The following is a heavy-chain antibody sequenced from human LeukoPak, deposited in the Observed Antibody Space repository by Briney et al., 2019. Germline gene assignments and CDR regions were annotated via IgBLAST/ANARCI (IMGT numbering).Heavy chain of an antibody. CDR1: GFTFSNVW. Sequence: GGSLRLSCAASGFTFSNVWMSWVRQAPGKGLEWVGRIKSKTGGGTTDYAAPVKGRFTISRDDSKSTLYLQMNSLTTEDTAVYFCAHRDTTMVRVDYWGQGTLVTVSS. CDR2: IKSKTGGGTT. V-gene: IGHV3-15*01. J-gene: IGHJ4*02. D-gene: IGHD5-18*01. CDR3: AHRDTTMVRVDY.